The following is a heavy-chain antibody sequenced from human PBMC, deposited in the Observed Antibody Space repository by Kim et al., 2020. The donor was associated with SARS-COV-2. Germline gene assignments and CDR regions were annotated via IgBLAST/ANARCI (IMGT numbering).Heavy chain of an antibody. Sequence: SETLSLTCTVSGGSISSSSYYWGWIRQPPGKGLEWIGSIYYSGSTYYNPSLKSRVTISVDTSKNQFSLKLSSVTAADTAVYYCARNGVASIYDSRAGVDYWGQGTLVTVSS. CDR3: ARNGVASIYDSRAGVDY. CDR1: GGSISSSSYY. J-gene: IGHJ4*02. D-gene: IGHD3-22*01. V-gene: IGHV4-39*01. CDR2: IYYSGST.